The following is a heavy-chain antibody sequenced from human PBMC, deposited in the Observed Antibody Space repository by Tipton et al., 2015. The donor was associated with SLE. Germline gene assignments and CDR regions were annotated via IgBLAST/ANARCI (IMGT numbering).Heavy chain of an antibody. J-gene: IGHJ4*02. Sequence: TLSLTCAVSGGSISSSNWWSWVRQPPGKGLEWIGYIYYSGNTKYNPPLKSRVTISVDTSKNQFSLKLSSVTAADTAVYYCARDPIAAAGEFDYWGQGTLVTVSS. D-gene: IGHD6-13*01. CDR2: IYYSGNT. CDR1: GGSISSSNW. V-gene: IGHV4-4*02. CDR3: ARDPIAAAGEFDY.